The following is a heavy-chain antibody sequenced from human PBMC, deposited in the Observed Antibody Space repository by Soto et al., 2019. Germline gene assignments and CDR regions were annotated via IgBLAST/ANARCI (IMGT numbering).Heavy chain of an antibody. D-gene: IGHD3-16*01. Sequence: ASVKVSCKASGYTFTSYGISWVRQAPGRGLEWMGWISAYNGNTNYAQKLQGRVTMTTDTSTSTAYMELRSLRSDDTAVYYCARGAVDKIWGNWFDPWGQGTLVTVSS. CDR3: ARGAVDKIWGNWFDP. J-gene: IGHJ5*02. V-gene: IGHV1-18*04. CDR2: ISAYNGNT. CDR1: GYTFTSYG.